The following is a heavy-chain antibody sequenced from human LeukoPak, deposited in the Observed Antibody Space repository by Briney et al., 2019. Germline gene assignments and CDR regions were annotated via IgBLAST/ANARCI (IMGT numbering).Heavy chain of an antibody. CDR3: ARARGYYGSGTFDY. D-gene: IGHD3-10*01. CDR2: IKQDGSEK. V-gene: IGHV3-7*01. CDR1: GFTFSSYW. J-gene: IGHJ4*02. Sequence: TGGSLRLSCAASGFTFSSYWMSWVRQAPGKGLEWVANIKQDGSEKYYVDSVKGRFTISRVNAKNSLYLQMNSLRAEDTAVYYCARARGYYGSGTFDYWGQGTLVTVSS.